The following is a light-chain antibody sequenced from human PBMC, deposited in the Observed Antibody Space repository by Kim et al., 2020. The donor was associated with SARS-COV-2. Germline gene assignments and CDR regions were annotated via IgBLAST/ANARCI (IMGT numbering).Light chain of an antibody. CDR2: EVS. V-gene: IGLV2-8*01. J-gene: IGLJ2*01. CDR3: SSYAGSNIVV. Sequence: GQSVTISCTGTSSDVGGHTYVSWYQQHPGKAPKLLIYEVSERPSGVPDRFSGSKSGNTASLTVSGLQSEDEADYYCSSYAGSNIVVFGGGTQLTVL. CDR1: SSDVGGHTY.